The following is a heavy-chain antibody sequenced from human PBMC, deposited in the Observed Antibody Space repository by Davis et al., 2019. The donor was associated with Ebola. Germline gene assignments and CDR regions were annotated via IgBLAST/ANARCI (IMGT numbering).Heavy chain of an antibody. CDR3: ARGTTTFGVDPWERYSYYYMDV. CDR1: GFTFSSFN. Sequence: PGGSLRLSCAASGFTFSSFNMNWVRQAPGKGLEWVSYISSSSSTIYYADSVKGRFTISRDNAKNSLYLQMNSLRDEDTAVYYCARGTTTFGVDPWERYSYYYMDVWGKGTTVTVSS. D-gene: IGHD3-3*01. V-gene: IGHV3-48*02. CDR2: ISSSSSTI. J-gene: IGHJ6*03.